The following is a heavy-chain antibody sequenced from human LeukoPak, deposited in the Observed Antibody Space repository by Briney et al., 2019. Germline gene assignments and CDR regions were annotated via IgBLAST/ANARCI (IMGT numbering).Heavy chain of an antibody. CDR3: ARASVATMLWGVVLPNAFDI. D-gene: IGHD3-10*01. CDR1: GFTFSSYN. V-gene: IGHV3-21*01. CDR2: ISSSSSYI. Sequence: PGGSLRLSCTASGFTFSSYNMNWVRQAPGKGLEWVSSISSSSSYIYYADSVKGRFTISRDNAKNSLNLQVNRLTDEDTAVYYCARASVATMLWGVVLPNAFDIWGQGTMVTVSS. J-gene: IGHJ3*02.